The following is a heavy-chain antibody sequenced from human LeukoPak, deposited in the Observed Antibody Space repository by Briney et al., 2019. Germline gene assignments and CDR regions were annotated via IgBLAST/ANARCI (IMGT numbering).Heavy chain of an antibody. CDR3: ARHQLQLVRPRAFDI. CDR2: IYYSGST. Sequence: PSETLSLTCTVSGGSIGSYYWSWIRQPPGKGLEWIGYIYYSGSTNYNPSLKSRVTISVDTSKNQFSLKLSSVTAADTAVYYCARHQLQLVRPRAFDIWGQGTMVTVSS. D-gene: IGHD6-6*01. V-gene: IGHV4-59*08. J-gene: IGHJ3*02. CDR1: GGSIGSYY.